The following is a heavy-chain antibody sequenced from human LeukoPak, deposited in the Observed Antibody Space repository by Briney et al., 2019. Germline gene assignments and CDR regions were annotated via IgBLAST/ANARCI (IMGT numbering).Heavy chain of an antibody. V-gene: IGHV3-74*01. CDR3: ARVGNYFLYYYYYYMDV. Sequence: GGSLRLSCAASGFTFSSYWMHWVRQAPGKGLVWVSRINTDGSSTSYADSVKGRFTISRDNAKNTQYLQMNSLRAEDTAVYYCARVGNYFLYYYYYYMDVWGKGTTVTVSS. CDR2: INTDGSST. J-gene: IGHJ6*03. D-gene: IGHD1-7*01. CDR1: GFTFSSYW.